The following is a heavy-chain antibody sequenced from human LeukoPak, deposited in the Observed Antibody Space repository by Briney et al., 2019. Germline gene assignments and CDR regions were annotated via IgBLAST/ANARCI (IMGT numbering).Heavy chain of an antibody. CDR1: GGSISSSNYY. Sequence: SETLSLTCTVSGGSISSSNYYWGWIRQPPGKGLEWLGDIYYSGSTYYNPSLKSRITISVDTSKNQFSLKLSSVTAADTAVYYCARRTATRVLITMVRGVISWFDPWGQGTLVTVSS. J-gene: IGHJ5*02. CDR2: IYYSGST. V-gene: IGHV4-39*07. CDR3: ARRTATRVLITMVRGVISWFDP. D-gene: IGHD3-10*01.